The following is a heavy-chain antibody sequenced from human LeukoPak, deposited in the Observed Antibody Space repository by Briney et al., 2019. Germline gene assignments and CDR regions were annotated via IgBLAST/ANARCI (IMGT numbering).Heavy chain of an antibody. CDR3: ARVQAYGGKGYFDY. V-gene: IGHV4-59*01. Sequence: SETLSLTCTVSGGSISSYYWSWIRQPPGKGLEWIGYIYYSGSTNYNPSPKSRVTISVDTSKNQFSLKLSSVTASDTAVYYCARVQAYGGKGYFDYWGQGTLVTVSS. D-gene: IGHD4-23*01. CDR1: GGSISSYY. J-gene: IGHJ4*02. CDR2: IYYSGST.